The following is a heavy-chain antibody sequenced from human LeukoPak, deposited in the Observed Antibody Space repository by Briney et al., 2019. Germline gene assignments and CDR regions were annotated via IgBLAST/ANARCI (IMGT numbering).Heavy chain of an antibody. J-gene: IGHJ4*02. CDR1: GFTFSSYA. CDR2: ISYDGTNK. V-gene: IGHV3-30-3*01. D-gene: IGHD4-17*01. CDR3: ARAPYGDYYFDY. Sequence: GGSLRLSCAASGFTFSSYAIHWVRQAPGKGLEWVAVISYDGTNKYYADSVKGRFTISRDNSKNTLYLQMTSLRAEDTAVYYCARAPYGDYYFDYWGQGTLVTVSS.